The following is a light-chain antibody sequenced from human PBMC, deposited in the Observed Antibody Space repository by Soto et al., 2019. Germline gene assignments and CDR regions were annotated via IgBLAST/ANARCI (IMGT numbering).Light chain of an antibody. V-gene: IGKV3-20*01. CDR1: HSVSNNY. CDR2: GAY. CDR3: QQYRXSGT. J-gene: IGKJ1*01. Sequence: EIVLTRCPGTLSLSPGERATLSCTSSHSVSNNYLALYQQKPGQAPRLLIYGAYNRATGIPESFSGSGSFTDFTLPISRLEPEDFAVHYRQQYRXSGTFGQGTTV.